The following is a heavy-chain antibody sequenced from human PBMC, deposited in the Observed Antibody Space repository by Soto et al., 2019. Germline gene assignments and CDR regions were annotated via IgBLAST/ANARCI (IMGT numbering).Heavy chain of an antibody. J-gene: IGHJ6*02. CDR1: GFTFSSNY. V-gene: IGHV3-66*01. Sequence: GGSLRLSCAASGFTFSSNYMSWVRQAPGKGLEWVSVIYSGGSTYYADSVKGRFTISRDNSKNTLYLQMNSLRAEDTAVYYCARDRVTIFGVALNYYYYGMDVWGQGTTVTVS. D-gene: IGHD3-3*01. CDR2: IYSGGST. CDR3: ARDRVTIFGVALNYYYYGMDV.